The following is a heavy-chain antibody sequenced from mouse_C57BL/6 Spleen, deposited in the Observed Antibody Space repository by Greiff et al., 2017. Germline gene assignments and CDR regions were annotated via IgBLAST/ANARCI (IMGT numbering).Heavy chain of an antibody. CDR2: INPSSGYT. D-gene: IGHD1-1*01. J-gene: IGHJ1*03. V-gene: IGHV1-7*01. Sequence: QVQLQQPGAELVKPGASVKLSCKASGYTFTSYWMHWVKQRPGQGLEWIGYINPSSGYTKYNQKFKDKATLTADKSSSTAYMQLSSLTYEDSAVYYCASPPTVVATNWYFDVWGTGTTVTVSS. CDR3: ASPPTVVATNWYFDV. CDR1: GYTFTSYW.